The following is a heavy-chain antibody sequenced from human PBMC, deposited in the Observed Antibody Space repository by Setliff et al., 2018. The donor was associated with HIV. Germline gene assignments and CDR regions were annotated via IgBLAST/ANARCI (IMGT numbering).Heavy chain of an antibody. Sequence: GGSLRLSCAASGFTFSGYRMNWVRQAPGKGLEWVSYISSSGSTIYYAGSVKGRFTISRDNAKNSLYLQMNSLRAEDTAVYYCARDRAESYYYYYYYMDVWGKGTTVTVSS. D-gene: IGHD3-10*01. V-gene: IGHV3-48*04. J-gene: IGHJ6*03. CDR1: GFTFSGYR. CDR3: ARDRAESYYYYYYYMDV. CDR2: ISSSGSTI.